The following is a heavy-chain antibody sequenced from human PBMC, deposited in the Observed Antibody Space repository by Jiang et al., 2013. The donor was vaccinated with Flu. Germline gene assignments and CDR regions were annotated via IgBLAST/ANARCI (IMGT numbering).Heavy chain of an antibody. CDR1: GYKFSNSW. V-gene: IGHV5-51*01. Sequence: GAEVKKPGEYVRISCEGSGYKFSNSWIAWVRHVPGKGLEWLGTIYPGDSETRYGPSVQGQVSISVDRSINTAYLQWSDLKASDTAIYYCATQKNVPTGTLAWGPKTLRPAYNGMDVWGQGTTVIVSS. CDR2: IYPGDSET. J-gene: IGHJ6*02. CDR3: ATQKNVPTGTLAWGPKTLRPAYNGMDV. D-gene: IGHD1-7*01.